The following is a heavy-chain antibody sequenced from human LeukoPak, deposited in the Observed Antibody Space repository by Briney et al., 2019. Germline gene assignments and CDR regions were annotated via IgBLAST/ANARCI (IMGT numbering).Heavy chain of an antibody. CDR1: GFTFSSYS. CDR3: ARDFGNYDFWSGYYRPYYFDY. Sequence: GGSLRLSCAASGFTFSSYSMNWVRQAPGKGPEWVSSISSSSSYIYYADSVKGRFTVSRDNAKNSVYLQMNSLRAEDTAVYYCARDFGNYDFWSGYYRPYYFDYWGQGTLVTVSS. D-gene: IGHD3-3*01. V-gene: IGHV3-21*01. J-gene: IGHJ4*02. CDR2: ISSSSSYI.